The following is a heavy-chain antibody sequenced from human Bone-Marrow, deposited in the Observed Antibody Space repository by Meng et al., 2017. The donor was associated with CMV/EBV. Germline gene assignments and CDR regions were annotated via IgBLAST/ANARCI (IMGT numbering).Heavy chain of an antibody. Sequence: GGSLRLSCAASGFTFSSYWMHWVRQAPGKGLVWVSRINSDGSSTSYADSVKGRFTISRDNSKNTLNLQMNSLRAEDTAVYYCARDFRFYGDYGYYYYGMDVWGQGTTVTVSS. D-gene: IGHD4-17*01. J-gene: IGHJ6*01. CDR1: GFTFSSYW. V-gene: IGHV3-74*01. CDR3: ARDFRFYGDYGYYYYGMDV. CDR2: INSDGSST.